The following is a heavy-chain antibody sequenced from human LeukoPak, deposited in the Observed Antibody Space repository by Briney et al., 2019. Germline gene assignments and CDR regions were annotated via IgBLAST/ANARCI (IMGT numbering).Heavy chain of an antibody. CDR2: INPNSGGT. D-gene: IGHD5-18*01. CDR3: ARAGPYSRKVFDY. V-gene: IGHV1-2*04. Sequence: ASAKVSCRASGYTFTGYYMHWVRQAPGQRLEWMGWINPNSGGTNYAQKFQGWVTMTRDTSISTAYMELSRLRSDDTAVYYCARAGPYSRKVFDYWGQGTLVTVSS. J-gene: IGHJ4*02. CDR1: GYTFTGYY.